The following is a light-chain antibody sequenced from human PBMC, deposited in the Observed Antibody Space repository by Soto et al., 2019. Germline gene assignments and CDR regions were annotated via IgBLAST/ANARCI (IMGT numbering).Light chain of an antibody. CDR3: LHYRSYPWT. Sequence: DIQMTQSPSTLSASVGDRVNITCRASQSITEWLAWYQQKPGKAPNLLIYKASSLQSGVPSRFSGSGFGTDFTLTISSLQPDDFATYYCLHYRSYPWTFGQGTKVEIK. CDR2: KAS. J-gene: IGKJ1*01. V-gene: IGKV1-5*03. CDR1: QSITEW.